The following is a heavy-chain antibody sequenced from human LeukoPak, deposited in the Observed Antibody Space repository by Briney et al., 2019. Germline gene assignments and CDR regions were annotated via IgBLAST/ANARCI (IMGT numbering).Heavy chain of an antibody. CDR3: ARDGTTVTMPFDY. CDR2: IYHSGST. D-gene: IGHD4-17*01. Sequence: SETLSLTCNVSDYSISNNYYWGWIRQTPGKGLEWIGGIYHSGSTYYNPSLKSRVTTSIDTSKNQFSLKLTSVTAADTAVYYCARDGTTVTMPFDYWGQGTLVTVSS. J-gene: IGHJ4*02. CDR1: DYSISNNYY. V-gene: IGHV4-38-2*02.